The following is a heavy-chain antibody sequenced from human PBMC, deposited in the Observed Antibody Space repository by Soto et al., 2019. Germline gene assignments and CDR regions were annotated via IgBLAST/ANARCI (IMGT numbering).Heavy chain of an antibody. CDR1: GFTFSIYW. CDR3: ARGLVVIRLGYGMDV. Sequence: GGSLIISCASSGFTFSIYWMHWVRQAPGKGLVWVSRINSDGSSTSYADSVKGRFTISRDNAKNTLYLQMNSLRAEDTAVYYCARGLVVIRLGYGMDVWGQGTPVTVSS. J-gene: IGHJ6*01. D-gene: IGHD3-22*01. CDR2: INSDGSST. V-gene: IGHV3-74*01.